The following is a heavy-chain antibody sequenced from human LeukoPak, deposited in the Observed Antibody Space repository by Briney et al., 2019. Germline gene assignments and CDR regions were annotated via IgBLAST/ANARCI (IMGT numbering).Heavy chain of an antibody. V-gene: IGHV1-69*04. CDR1: GYTFTSYG. D-gene: IGHD4-17*01. CDR2: IIPILGIA. J-gene: IGHJ4*02. CDR3: ARHLTVYFDY. Sequence: GASVKVSCKASGYTFTSYGISWVRQAPGQGLEWMGRIIPILGIANYAQKFQGRVTITADKSTSTAYMELSSLRSEDTAVYYCARHLTVYFDYWGQGTLVTVSS.